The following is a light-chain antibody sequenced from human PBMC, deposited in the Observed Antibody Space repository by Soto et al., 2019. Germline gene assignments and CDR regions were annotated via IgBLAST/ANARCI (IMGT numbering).Light chain of an antibody. V-gene: IGKV3-15*01. CDR3: QQYNNWPRRT. J-gene: IGKJ1*01. CDR2: GAS. Sequence: EIVMTQSPATLSVSPGDRATLSCRASQSVGSNLAWYQQKPGQAPRLLIYGASTRATGIPGRFSASGSGTEFTLTISSLQSEDFVVYYCQQYNNWPRRTFGQGTKVEIK. CDR1: QSVGSN.